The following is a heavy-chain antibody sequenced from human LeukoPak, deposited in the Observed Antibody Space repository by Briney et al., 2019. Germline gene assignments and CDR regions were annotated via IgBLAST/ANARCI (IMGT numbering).Heavy chain of an antibody. J-gene: IGHJ4*02. CDR1: GFTFSSYG. Sequence: RGSLRLSCAASGFTFSSYGMHWVRQAPGKGLEWVAVISYDGSNKYYADSVKGRFTISRDNSKNSLYLQMNSLRAEDTAVYYCAKPHGDFYYGSGSAYDYWGQGTLVTVSS. CDR3: AKPHGDFYYGSGSAYDY. D-gene: IGHD3-10*01. CDR2: ISYDGSNK. V-gene: IGHV3-30*18.